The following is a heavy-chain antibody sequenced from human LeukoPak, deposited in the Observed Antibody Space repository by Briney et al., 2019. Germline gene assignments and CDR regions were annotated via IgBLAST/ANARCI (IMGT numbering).Heavy chain of an antibody. D-gene: IGHD6-13*01. V-gene: IGHV1-69*10. CDR3: ASMAAAGIYYYYGMDV. CDR1: GGTFSSYA. Sequence: GASVKVSCKASGGTFSSYAISWVRQAPGQGLEWMGGIIPILGIANYAQKFQGRVTITADKSTSTAYMELSSLRSEDTAVYYCASMAAAGIYYYYGMDVWGQGTTVTVSS. J-gene: IGHJ6*02. CDR2: IIPILGIA.